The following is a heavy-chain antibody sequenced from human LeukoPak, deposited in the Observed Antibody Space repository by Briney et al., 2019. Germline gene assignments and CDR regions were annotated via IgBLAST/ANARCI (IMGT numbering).Heavy chain of an antibody. J-gene: IGHJ3*02. D-gene: IGHD6-19*01. CDR3: AKDISGWYGSFAFDI. Sequence: GGSLRLSCAASGFTFSSYGMHWVRQAPGKGLEWVAFIRYDGSNKYYADSVKGRFTISRDNSKNTLYLQMNSLRAEDTAVYYCAKDISGWYGSFAFDIWGQGTMVTVSS. CDR2: IRYDGSNK. CDR1: GFTFSSYG. V-gene: IGHV3-30*02.